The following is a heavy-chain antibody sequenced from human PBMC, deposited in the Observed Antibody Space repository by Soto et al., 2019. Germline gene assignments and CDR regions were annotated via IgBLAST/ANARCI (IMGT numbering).Heavy chain of an antibody. D-gene: IGHD1-26*01. CDR1: GFSLSTSGVA. CDR2: IYWDDDK. Sequence: QITLKESGPTLVKPTQTLTLTCTFSGFSLSTSGVAVGWIRQPPGKALEWLALIYWDDDKRYSPSLKSRLTIHKDNSKNQVVPNKTHLDPVDTAQYFCATGYSGGRNYFGPWGQGNLVTVSS. V-gene: IGHV2-5*02. CDR3: ATGYSGGRNYFGP. J-gene: IGHJ4*02.